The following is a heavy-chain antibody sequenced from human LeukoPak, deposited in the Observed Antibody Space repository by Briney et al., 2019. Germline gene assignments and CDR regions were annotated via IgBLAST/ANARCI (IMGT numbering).Heavy chain of an antibody. CDR3: ARALSSYYYDSSGYLGFDY. Sequence: KPSETLSLTCTVSGGSISSYYWSWIRQPPGKGLEWIGYIYYSGSTNYNPSLKSRVTISVDTSKNQFSLKLSSVTAADTAVYYCARALSSYYYDSSGYLGFDYWGQGTLVTVSS. V-gene: IGHV4-59*01. D-gene: IGHD3-22*01. CDR2: IYYSGST. J-gene: IGHJ4*02. CDR1: GGSISSYY.